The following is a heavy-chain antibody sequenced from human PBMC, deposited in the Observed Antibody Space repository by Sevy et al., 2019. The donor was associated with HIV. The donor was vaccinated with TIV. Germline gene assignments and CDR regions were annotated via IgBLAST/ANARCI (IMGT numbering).Heavy chain of an antibody. CDR1: GYTFTSYD. J-gene: IGHJ3*02. Sequence: ASVKVSGKASGYTFTSYDINWVRQATGQGLEWMGWMNPNSGNTGYAQKFQGRVTMTRNTSISTAYMGLSSLRSEDTAVYYCARVRSNGWNEGDSDAFDIWGQGTMVTVSS. CDR3: ARVRSNGWNEGDSDAFDI. CDR2: MNPNSGNT. D-gene: IGHD6-19*01. V-gene: IGHV1-8*01.